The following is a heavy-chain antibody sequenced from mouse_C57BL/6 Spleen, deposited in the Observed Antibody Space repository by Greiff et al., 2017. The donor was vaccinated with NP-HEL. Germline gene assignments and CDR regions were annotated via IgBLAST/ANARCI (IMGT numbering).Heavy chain of an antibody. V-gene: IGHV1-53*01. CDR2: INPSNGGT. Sequence: VQLQQPGTELVKPGASVKLSCKASGYTFTSYWMHWVQQRPGQGLEWIGNINPSNGGTNYNEKFKSKATLTVDKSSSTAYMQLSSLTSEDSAVYYCARSDYDGRAFAYWGQGTLVTVSA. D-gene: IGHD2-4*01. J-gene: IGHJ3*01. CDR1: GYTFTSYW. CDR3: ARSDYDGRAFAY.